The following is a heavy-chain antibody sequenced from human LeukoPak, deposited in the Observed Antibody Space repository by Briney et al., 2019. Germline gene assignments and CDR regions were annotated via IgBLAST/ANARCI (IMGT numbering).Heavy chain of an antibody. D-gene: IGHD2-15*01. CDR3: AKESRALYCSGGSCPRRENVPFDY. CDR2: ISWNSGSI. J-gene: IGHJ4*02. Sequence: TGGSLRLSCAASGFTFDDYAMHWVRQAPGKGLEWVSGISWNSGSIGYADSVKGRFTISRDNAKNSLYLQMNSLRAEDTALYYCAKESRALYCSGGSCPRRENVPFDYWGQGTLVTVSS. CDR1: GFTFDDYA. V-gene: IGHV3-9*01.